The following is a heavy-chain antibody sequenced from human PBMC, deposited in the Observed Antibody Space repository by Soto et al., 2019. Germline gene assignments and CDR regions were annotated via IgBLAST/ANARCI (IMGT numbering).Heavy chain of an antibody. CDR1: GGSFSGYY. Sequence: AETLSLTCAVYGGSFSGYYWSWIRQXXGKGLEWIGEINHSGSTNYNPSLKSRVTISVDTSKNQFSLKLSSVTAADTAVYYCARGKLLGYYYYGMDVWGQGTTVTVSS. CDR2: INHSGST. J-gene: IGHJ6*02. CDR3: ARGKLLGYYYYGMDV. D-gene: IGHD1-7*01. V-gene: IGHV4-34*01.